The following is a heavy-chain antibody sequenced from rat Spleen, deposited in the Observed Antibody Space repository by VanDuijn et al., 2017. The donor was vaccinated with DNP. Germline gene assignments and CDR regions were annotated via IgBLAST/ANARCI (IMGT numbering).Heavy chain of an antibody. Sequence: QVELKESGLGLVQPSQTLSLTCTVSGVSLISTSVSWIRQPPGKGLEWIAAISSGGSTYYNSALKSRLSISRDTSKSQVFLKMNSLQTEDTAIYFCTSALSAYWGQGTLVTVSS. CDR1: GVSLISTS. CDR2: ISSGGST. J-gene: IGHJ3*01. V-gene: IGHV2S12*01. D-gene: IGHD3-1*01. CDR3: TSALSAY.